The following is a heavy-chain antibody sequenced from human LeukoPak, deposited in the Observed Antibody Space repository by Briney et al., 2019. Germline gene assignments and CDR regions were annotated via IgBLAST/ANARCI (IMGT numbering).Heavy chain of an antibody. J-gene: IGHJ5*02. CDR1: GFTFSDYY. D-gene: IGHD3-10*01. V-gene: IGHV3-11*06. CDR3: ARVIDGSGSYARFDP. CDR2: ISSSSSYI. Sequence: KPGGSLRLSCAASGFTFSDYYMSWIRQAPGKGLEWVSYISSSSSYIYYADSVKGRFTISRDNAKNSLYLQMNSLRAEDTAVYYCARVIDGSGSYARFDPWGQGTLVTVSS.